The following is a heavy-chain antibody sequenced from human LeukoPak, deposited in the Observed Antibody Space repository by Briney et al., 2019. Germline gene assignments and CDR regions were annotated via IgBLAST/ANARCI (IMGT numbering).Heavy chain of an antibody. CDR1: GCTFTDYY. CDR2: INPNSDYT. CDR3: AVAPGDY. D-gene: IGHD2-21*01. V-gene: IGHV1-2*02. Sequence: ASVKVSCKASGCTFTDYYIHWVRQAPGQGLEWMGWINPNSDYTFYAQKFQGRVTLTRDTSISTVYMELTTLTSDDTALYYCAVAPGDYWGQGTLVSVSA. J-gene: IGHJ4*02.